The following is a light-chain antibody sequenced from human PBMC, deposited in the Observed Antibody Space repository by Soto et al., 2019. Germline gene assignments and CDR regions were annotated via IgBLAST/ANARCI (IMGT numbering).Light chain of an antibody. Sequence: EIVLTQSPGTLSLSPGERATLSCRASQSINRIYLAWYQQKPGQAPKLLIHGASNRATDIPDRFSGSGSGTDFTLTISRLEPEDFAVYYCQQYGSSRWTFGQGTKVEIK. CDR3: QQYGSSRWT. J-gene: IGKJ1*01. CDR2: GAS. V-gene: IGKV3-20*01. CDR1: QSINRIY.